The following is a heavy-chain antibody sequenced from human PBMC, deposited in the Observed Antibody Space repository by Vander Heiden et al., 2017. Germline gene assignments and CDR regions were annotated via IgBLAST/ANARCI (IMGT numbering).Heavy chain of an antibody. D-gene: IGHD3-16*01. CDR1: GYTFDDYA. J-gene: IGHJ6*02. V-gene: IGHV3-9*01. Sequence: EMQLVESGGALVQPGRSLRLSCGASGYTFDDYAITWVRQAPGKGLGWVSGISGNSGTIGNGDSVRGRFTISRDNAKNSLYLQMNSLRAEDTALYYCAKDRGDYYYYGMDVWGQGTTVTVSS. CDR2: ISGNSGTI. CDR3: AKDRGDYYYYGMDV.